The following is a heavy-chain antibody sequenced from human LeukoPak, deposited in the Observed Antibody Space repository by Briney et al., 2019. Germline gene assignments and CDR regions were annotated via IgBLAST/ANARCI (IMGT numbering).Heavy chain of an antibody. Sequence: PGGSLRLSCAASGFTFSSYAMTWVRQAAGKGLDWVSLISVSGGTTDYADSVKGRFTISRDNSKNTLYLQMNSLRAEDTAVYYCAKGVGGSGSYRGPFDSWGQGHLVSVSS. CDR1: GFTFSSYA. CDR3: AKGVGGSGSYRGPFDS. D-gene: IGHD3-10*01. J-gene: IGHJ4*02. CDR2: ISVSGGTT. V-gene: IGHV3-23*01.